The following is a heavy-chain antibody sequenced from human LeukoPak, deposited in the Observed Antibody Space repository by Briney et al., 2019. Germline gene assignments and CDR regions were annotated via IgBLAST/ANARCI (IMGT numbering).Heavy chain of an antibody. V-gene: IGHV3-21*01. CDR3: ARDYNWNEGVDY. Sequence: PGGSLRLPCAASGFTFSSYSMNWVRQAPGKGLEWVSSISSSSSYIYYADSVKGRFTISRDNAKNSLYLQMNSLRAEDTAVYYCARDYNWNEGVDYWGQGTLVTVSS. CDR2: ISSSSSYI. CDR1: GFTFSSYS. D-gene: IGHD1-20*01. J-gene: IGHJ4*02.